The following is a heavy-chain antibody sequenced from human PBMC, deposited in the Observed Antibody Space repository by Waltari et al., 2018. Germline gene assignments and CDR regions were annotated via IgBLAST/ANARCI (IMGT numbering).Heavy chain of an antibody. V-gene: IGHV1-69*01. J-gene: IGHJ4*02. CDR2: IIPIFGTA. Sequence: QVQLVQSGAEVTKPGSSVTVSCKASGGTFSSYAISWVRQAPGQGLEWMGGIIPIFGTANYAQKFQGRVTITADESTSTAYMERSSLRSEDTAVYYCAREGDSSGYYGYYFDYWGQGTLVTVSS. CDR1: GGTFSSYA. D-gene: IGHD3-22*01. CDR3: AREGDSSGYYGYYFDY.